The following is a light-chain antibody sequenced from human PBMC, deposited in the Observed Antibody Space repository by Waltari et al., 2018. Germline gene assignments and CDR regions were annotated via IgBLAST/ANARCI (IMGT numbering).Light chain of an antibody. CDR3: AAWDDSLSGWM. V-gene: IGLV1-47*01. Sequence: QSVLTQPPSASGTPGQRVIISCSGSTSNIRTNYVYWYQQLPGTAPKLLIYRNDQRPSGVPDRFSGSKSGTSASLAISGLRSEDETDYYCAAWDDSLSGWMFGGGTRVIVL. J-gene: IGLJ3*02. CDR2: RND. CDR1: TSNIRTNY.